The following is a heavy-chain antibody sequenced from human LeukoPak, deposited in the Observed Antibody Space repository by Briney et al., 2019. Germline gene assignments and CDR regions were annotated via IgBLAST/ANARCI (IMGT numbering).Heavy chain of an antibody. J-gene: IGHJ5*02. CDR3: ARDRTDGNWFDP. V-gene: IGHV3-21*01. CDR2: TSSSSSYI. D-gene: IGHD5-24*01. CDR1: GFTFSSYS. Sequence: GGSLRLSCAASGFTFSSYSMNWVRQAPGKGLEWVSSTSSSSSYIYYADSVKGRFTISRDNAKNSLYLQMNSLRAEDTAVYYCARDRTDGNWFDPWGQGTLVTVSS.